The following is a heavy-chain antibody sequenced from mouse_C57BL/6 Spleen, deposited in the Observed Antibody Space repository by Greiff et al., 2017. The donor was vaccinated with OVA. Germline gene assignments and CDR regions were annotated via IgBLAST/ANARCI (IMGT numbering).Heavy chain of an antibody. D-gene: IGHD2-3*01. CDR2: ISSGSSTI. CDR1: GFTFSDYG. J-gene: IGHJ3*01. V-gene: IGHV5-17*01. Sequence: DVQLQESGGGLVKPGGSLKLSCAASGFTFSDYGMHWVRQAPEKGLEWVAYISSGSSTIYYADTVKGRFTISRDNAKNTLFLQMTSLRSEDTAMYYCARQIDDGYLAWFAYWGQGTLVTVSA. CDR3: ARQIDDGYLAWFAY.